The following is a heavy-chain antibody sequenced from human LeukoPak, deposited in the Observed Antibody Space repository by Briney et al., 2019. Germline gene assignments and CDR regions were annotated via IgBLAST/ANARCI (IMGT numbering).Heavy chain of an antibody. CDR2: ISGSGGST. D-gene: IGHD1-7*01. J-gene: IGHJ4*02. CDR1: GFTFSSYA. CDR3: AKDMTLTIVPNWNYGIDY. Sequence: LPGGSLRLSCAASGFTFSSYAMSWVRQAPGKGLEWVSAISGSGGSTYYADSVKGRFTISRDNAKNSLYLQMNSLRAEDTALYYCAKDMTLTIVPNWNYGIDYWGQGTLVTVSS. V-gene: IGHV3-23*01.